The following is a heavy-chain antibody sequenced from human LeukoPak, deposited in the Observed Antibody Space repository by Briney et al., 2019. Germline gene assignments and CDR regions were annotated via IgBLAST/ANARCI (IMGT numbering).Heavy chain of an antibody. D-gene: IGHD3-10*01. CDR2: IYTSGST. CDR1: GGSISSGSYY. V-gene: IGHV4-61*02. Sequence: SQTLSLTCTVSGGSISSGSYYWSWIRQPAGKGLEWIGRIYTSGSTNYNPSLKSRVTISVDTSRNQFSLKLGSVTAADTAVYYCARVGSDYYGSGSYYTHYYMDVWGKGTTVTVSS. J-gene: IGHJ6*03. CDR3: ARVGSDYYGSGSYYTHYYMDV.